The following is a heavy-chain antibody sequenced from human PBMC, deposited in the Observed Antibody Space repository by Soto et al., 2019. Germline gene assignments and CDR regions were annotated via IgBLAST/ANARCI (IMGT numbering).Heavy chain of an antibody. D-gene: IGHD6-13*01. J-gene: IGHJ6*03. CDR2: MNANSGNT. Sequence: APVKVSFKASGYTFTSYGISWVRHAPGQGLERMGWMNANSGNTGYAQKFQGRVTMTRNTSISTAYMELSSLRSEDTAVYYCASPAAPYYYYMDVWGKGTTVTVSS. V-gene: IGHV1-8*02. CDR3: ASPAAPYYYYMDV. CDR1: GYTFTSYG.